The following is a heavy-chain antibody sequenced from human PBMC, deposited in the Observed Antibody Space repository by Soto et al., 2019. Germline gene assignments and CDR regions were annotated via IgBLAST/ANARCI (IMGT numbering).Heavy chain of an antibody. D-gene: IGHD1-7*01. V-gene: IGHV4-34*01. CDR3: AGLGTEVLDP. CDR1: GGSFSGYY. J-gene: IGHJ5*02. CDR2: INHSGST. Sequence: SETLSLTCAVYGGSFSGYYWSWIRQPPGKGLEWIGEINHSGSTNYNPSLKSRVTISVDTSKNQFSLKLSSVTAADTAVYYCAGLGTEVLDPWGQGTLVTVSS.